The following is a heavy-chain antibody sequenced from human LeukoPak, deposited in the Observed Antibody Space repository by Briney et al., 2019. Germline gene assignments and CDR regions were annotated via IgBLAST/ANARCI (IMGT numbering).Heavy chain of an antibody. D-gene: IGHD6-13*01. V-gene: IGHV1-2*02. J-gene: IGHJ5*02. CDR1: GYTFTDYY. CDR3: ARGVGSSWFAP. CDR2: INPNSGGA. Sequence: EASVTVSCTASGYTFTDYYLHWVRQAPGQGLEWIGWINPNSGGANFALNFQGRVTMTRATSISTAYMELSRLTSDDTAVYYCARGVGSSWFAPWGQGTLVTVSS.